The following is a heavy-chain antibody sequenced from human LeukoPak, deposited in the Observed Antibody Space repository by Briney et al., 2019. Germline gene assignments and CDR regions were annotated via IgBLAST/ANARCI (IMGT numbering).Heavy chain of an antibody. V-gene: IGHV4-39*01. D-gene: IGHD3-10*01. Sequence: SETLSLTCTVSGGSISSNSYYWGWIRQPPGKGLEWIGSIYYSGSTYYNPSLKSRVTISVDTSKNQFSLKLSSVTAADTAVYYCARHYGSGSYYYYYYGMDVWGQGTTVTVSS. J-gene: IGHJ6*02. CDR3: ARHYGSGSYYYYYYGMDV. CDR2: IYYSGST. CDR1: GGSISSNSYY.